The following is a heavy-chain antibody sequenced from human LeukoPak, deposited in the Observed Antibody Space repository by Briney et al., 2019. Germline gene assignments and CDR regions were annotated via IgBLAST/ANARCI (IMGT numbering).Heavy chain of an antibody. CDR1: GGSISSSSYY. Sequence: SETLSLTCTVSGGSISSSSYYWGWIRQPPGKGLEWIGSIYYSGSTYYNPSLKSRVTISVDTSKNQFSLKLSSVTAADTAVYYCARGLHDVDTAMDGRNWFDPWGQGTLVTVSS. D-gene: IGHD5-18*01. J-gene: IGHJ5*02. V-gene: IGHV4-39*07. CDR3: ARGLHDVDTAMDGRNWFDP. CDR2: IYYSGST.